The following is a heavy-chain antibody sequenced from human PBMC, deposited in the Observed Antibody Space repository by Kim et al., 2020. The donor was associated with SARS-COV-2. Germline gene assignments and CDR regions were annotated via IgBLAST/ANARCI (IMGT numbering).Heavy chain of an antibody. Sequence: SETLSLTCTLSGDSITNPDYYWAWIRQTPGRGLEWLGSIYYNGDAYYSSSLKSRLTMSVDTSKNRFSLRLNSVTAADTAVYFCARHPYYEGGWFAPWGQGSLVTVSS. CDR2: IYYNGDA. CDR1: GDSITNPDYY. CDR3: ARHPYYEGGWFAP. D-gene: IGHD3-22*01. J-gene: IGHJ5*02. V-gene: IGHV4-39*01.